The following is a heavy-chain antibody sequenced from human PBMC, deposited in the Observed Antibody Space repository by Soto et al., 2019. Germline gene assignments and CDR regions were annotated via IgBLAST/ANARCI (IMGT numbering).Heavy chain of an antibody. CDR1: GFTFSDYY. V-gene: IGHV3-11*06. J-gene: IGHJ6*02. CDR3: ARDIDSSSWLYYYYYGMDV. D-gene: IGHD6-13*01. Sequence: PGGSLRLSCAASGFTFSDYYMSWIRQAPGKGLEWVSYISSSSSYTNYADSVKGRFTISRDNAKNSLYLQMNSLRAEDTAVYYCARDIDSSSWLYYYYYGMDVWGQGTTVTVSS. CDR2: ISSSSSYT.